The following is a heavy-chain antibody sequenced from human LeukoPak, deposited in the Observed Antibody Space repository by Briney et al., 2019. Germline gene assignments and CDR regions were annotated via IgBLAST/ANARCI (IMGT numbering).Heavy chain of an antibody. J-gene: IGHJ4*02. Sequence: ASVKVSCKASGYTFTGYYMHWVRQAPGQGLEWMGWINLNSGGTNYAQKFQGWVTMTRDTSISTAYMELSRLRSDDTAVYYCARAGLTYSSIAARTFDYWGQGTLVTVSS. CDR1: GYTFTGYY. V-gene: IGHV1-2*04. D-gene: IGHD6-6*01. CDR3: ARAGLTYSSIAARTFDY. CDR2: INLNSGGT.